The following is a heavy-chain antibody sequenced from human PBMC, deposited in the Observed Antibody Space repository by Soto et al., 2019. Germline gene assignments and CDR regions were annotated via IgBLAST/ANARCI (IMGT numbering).Heavy chain of an antibody. J-gene: IGHJ6*02. D-gene: IGHD2-2*01. V-gene: IGHV2-70*20. Sequence: SGPTLVNPTQTLTLTCTFSGFSLTTTGMVVSWVRQAPGKALEWLALIDWDDDKYYNTFLKTRLTISKDTSRNQVVLTMTNMDPEDTATYYCARMPTAGAHYFYGMDVWGQGTTVTVS. CDR3: ARMPTAGAHYFYGMDV. CDR1: GFSLTTTGMV. CDR2: IDWDDDK.